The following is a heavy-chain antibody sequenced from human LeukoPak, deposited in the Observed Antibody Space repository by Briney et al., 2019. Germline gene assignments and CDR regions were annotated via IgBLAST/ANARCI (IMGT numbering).Heavy chain of an antibody. J-gene: IGHJ4*02. V-gene: IGHV4-34*03. Sequence: GGSXSGYYWSWIRQPPXKGXEWIGEINHSGSTXYNPSLKSRVTISVDTSKKXFSLKLSSVNAAGTAVYYCXXXXXXXYXXXXYWGQGXLXTVSS. CDR1: GGSXSGYY. CDR3: XXXXXXXYXXXXY. CDR2: INHSGST.